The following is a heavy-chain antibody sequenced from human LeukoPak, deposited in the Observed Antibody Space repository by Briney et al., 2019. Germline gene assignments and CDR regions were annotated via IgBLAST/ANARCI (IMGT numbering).Heavy chain of an antibody. CDR2: IWYDGSNK. CDR3: ARGPFYGDLAVGDY. CDR1: GFTFSSYG. V-gene: IGHV3-33*01. Sequence: GGSLRLSCAASGFTFSSYGMHWVRQAPGKGLEWVAVIWYDGSNKYYADSVKGRFTISRDNSENTLYLQMNSLRAEDTAVYYCARGPFYGDLAVGDYWGQGTLVTVSS. J-gene: IGHJ4*02. D-gene: IGHD4-17*01.